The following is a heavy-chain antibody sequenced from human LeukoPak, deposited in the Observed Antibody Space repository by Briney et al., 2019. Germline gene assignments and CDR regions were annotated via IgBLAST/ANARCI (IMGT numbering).Heavy chain of an antibody. V-gene: IGHV1-2*02. J-gene: IGHJ4*02. CDR3: ARVTPGYSSEFDF. D-gene: IGHD6-19*01. Sequence: ASVKVSCKASGYTFTAFHIHWVRQAPGQGLEWMGWMNPDTGGTNSAQKFQGRVTMTRDTSIRTAYMEISRLTSDDTAVYCCARVTPGYSSEFDFWGQGTLVTVSS. CDR1: GYTFTAFH. CDR2: MNPDTGGT.